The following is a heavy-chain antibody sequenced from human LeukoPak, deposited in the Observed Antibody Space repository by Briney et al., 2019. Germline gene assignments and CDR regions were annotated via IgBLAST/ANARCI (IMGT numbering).Heavy chain of an antibody. V-gene: IGHV1-24*01. D-gene: IGHD2-15*01. CDR1: GYTLTELS. Sequence: ASVKVSCKVSGYTLTELSMHWVRQAPGKGLEWMGGFDPEDGETIYAQKFQGRVTMTEDTSTDTAYMELSSLRSEDTAVYYCATSSSYCSGGSCYDFWFDPWGQGTLVTVSS. CDR2: FDPEDGET. CDR3: ATSSSYCSGGSCYDFWFDP. J-gene: IGHJ5*02.